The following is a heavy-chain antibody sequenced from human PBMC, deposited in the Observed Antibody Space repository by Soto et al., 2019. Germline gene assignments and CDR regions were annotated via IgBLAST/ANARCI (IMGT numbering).Heavy chain of an antibody. CDR1: GGTFSSYA. D-gene: IGHD6-6*01. V-gene: IGHV1-69*13. Sequence: GASVKVSCKASGGTFSSYAISWVRQAPGQGLEWMGGIIPIFGTANYAQKFQGRVTITADESTSTAYMELSSLRSEDTAVYYCASPEAARTDYYGMDVGGKGTTVTVSS. CDR3: ASPEAARTDYYGMDV. CDR2: IIPIFGTA. J-gene: IGHJ6*04.